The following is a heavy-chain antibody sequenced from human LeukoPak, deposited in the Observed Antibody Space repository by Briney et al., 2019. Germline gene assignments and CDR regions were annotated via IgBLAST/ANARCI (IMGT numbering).Heavy chain of an antibody. CDR3: AKDTDTGGINGYDP. CDR2: INWNSGSI. Sequence: GRSLRLSCAASGFTFDDYAMHWVRQAPGKGLEWVSGINWNSGSIVYADSVKGRFTISRDNAKNFVYLQMNSLRVDDTALYHCAKDTDTGGINGYDPWGQGTLVTVSS. J-gene: IGHJ5*02. D-gene: IGHD7-27*01. V-gene: IGHV3-9*01. CDR1: GFTFDDYA.